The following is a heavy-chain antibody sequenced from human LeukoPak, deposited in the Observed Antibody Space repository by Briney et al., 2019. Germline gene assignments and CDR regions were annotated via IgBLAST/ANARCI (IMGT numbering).Heavy chain of an antibody. V-gene: IGHV3-23*01. Sequence: GGSLTLSCAASGFTFSTYAMSWVRQAPGKGLEWVSGISGSGGSTYYSDSVKGRFAISRDNSKNTLYLQMKSLRAEDTAVYYCARSCPYQLLFPFDYWGQGTLVTVSS. J-gene: IGHJ4*02. CDR1: GFTFSTYA. CDR2: ISGSGGST. D-gene: IGHD2-2*01. CDR3: ARSCPYQLLFPFDY.